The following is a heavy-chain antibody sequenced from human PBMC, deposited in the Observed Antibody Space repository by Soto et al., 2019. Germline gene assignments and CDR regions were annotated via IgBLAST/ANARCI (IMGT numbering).Heavy chain of an antibody. CDR2: IYYSGST. CDR3: AVGSTYDFWSGYYFDY. J-gene: IGHJ4*02. D-gene: IGHD3-3*01. Sequence: SETLSLTCTVSGGSISSYYWSWIRQPPGKGLEWIGYIYYSGSTNYNPSLKSRVTISVDTSKNQFSLKLSSVTAADTAVYYCAVGSTYDFWSGYYFDYWGQGTLVTVSS. CDR1: GGSISSYY. V-gene: IGHV4-59*01.